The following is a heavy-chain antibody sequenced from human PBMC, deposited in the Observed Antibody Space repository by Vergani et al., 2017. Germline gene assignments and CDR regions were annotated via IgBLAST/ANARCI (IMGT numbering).Heavy chain of an antibody. V-gene: IGHV3-7*01. J-gene: IGHJ5*02. D-gene: IGHD4-17*01. Sequence: EVQLVESGGGVVRPGGSLRLSCAASGFTFDDYGMSWVRQAPGKGLEWVANIKQDGSEKYYVDSVKGRFTISRDNAKNSLYLQMNSLRAEDTAVYYCARDGDYEGGWFDPWGQGTLVTVSS. CDR2: IKQDGSEK. CDR1: GFTFDDYG. CDR3: ARDGDYEGGWFDP.